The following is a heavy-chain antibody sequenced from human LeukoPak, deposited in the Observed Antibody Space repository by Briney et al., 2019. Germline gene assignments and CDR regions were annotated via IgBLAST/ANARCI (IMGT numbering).Heavy chain of an antibody. D-gene: IGHD6-19*01. CDR3: ARANSSAWHNFDF. J-gene: IGHJ4*02. Sequence: GGSLRLSCAASGFTFSSYAMHWVRQAPGKGLEWVAVISYDGSNYYADSVKGRFTISRDNSRDTLYLEMNSLRAEDRAVYYCARANSSAWHNFDFWGQGTLVTVSS. CDR2: ISYDGSN. CDR1: GFTFSSYA. V-gene: IGHV3-30-3*01.